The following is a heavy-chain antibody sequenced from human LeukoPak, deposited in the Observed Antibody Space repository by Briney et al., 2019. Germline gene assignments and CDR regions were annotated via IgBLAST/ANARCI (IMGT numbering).Heavy chain of an antibody. CDR1: GFTFGSYA. CDR3: AKDPRVVPAATFDY. V-gene: IGHV3-23*01. CDR2: ISGSGGST. J-gene: IGHJ4*02. D-gene: IGHD2-2*01. Sequence: GGSLRLSCGASGFTFGSYAMSWVRQAPGKGLEWVSAISGSGGSTYYADSVKGRFTISRDNSKNTLYLQMNSLRAEDTAVYYCAKDPRVVPAATFDYWGQGTLVTVSS.